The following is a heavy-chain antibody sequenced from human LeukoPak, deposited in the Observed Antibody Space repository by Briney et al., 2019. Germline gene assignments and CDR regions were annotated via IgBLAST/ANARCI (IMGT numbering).Heavy chain of an antibody. Sequence: GGSLRLSCAASGFTFSSYGMHRVRQAPGKGLEWVAVISYDGSNKYYADSVKGRFTISRDNSKNTLHLQMNSLRAEDTAVYYCAKDFDYDYVWGSYRYGPHGYWGQGTLVTVSS. V-gene: IGHV3-30*18. D-gene: IGHD3-16*02. CDR1: GFTFSSYG. J-gene: IGHJ4*02. CDR3: AKDFDYDYVWGSYRYGPHGY. CDR2: ISYDGSNK.